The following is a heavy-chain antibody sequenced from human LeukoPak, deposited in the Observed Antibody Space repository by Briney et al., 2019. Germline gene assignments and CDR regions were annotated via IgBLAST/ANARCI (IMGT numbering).Heavy chain of an antibody. CDR3: ARLWYYYDSSGYYKAFDI. CDR2: IYTSGST. CDR1: GGSISSYY. D-gene: IGHD3-22*01. V-gene: IGHV4-4*09. J-gene: IGHJ3*02. Sequence: SETLSLTCTVSGGSISSYYWSWIRQAPGKGLEWIGYIYTSGSTNYNPSLKSRVTISVDTSKNQFSLKLSAETAADTAVYYCARLWYYYDSSGYYKAFDIWGQGTMVTVSS.